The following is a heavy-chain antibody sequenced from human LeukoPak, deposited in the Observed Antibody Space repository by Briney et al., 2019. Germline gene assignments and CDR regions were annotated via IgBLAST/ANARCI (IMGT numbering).Heavy chain of an antibody. CDR1: GYTFTNYG. J-gene: IGHJ6*03. CDR3: ARVVVVVSAAPGSYYMDV. CDR2: IIAYNGNT. Sequence: ASVKVSCKASGYTFTNYGISWVRQAPGQGLEWMGWIIAYNGNTKYVQKLQGRVTITTDTSTNTAYMELRSLRSDDTAVYYCARVVVVVSAAPGSYYMDVWGKGTTVAVSS. V-gene: IGHV1-18*01. D-gene: IGHD2-2*01.